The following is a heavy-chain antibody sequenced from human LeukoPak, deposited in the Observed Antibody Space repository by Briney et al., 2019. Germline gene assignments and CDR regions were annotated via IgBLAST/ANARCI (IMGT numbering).Heavy chain of an antibody. J-gene: IGHJ5*02. V-gene: IGHV4-31*03. CDR3: ARSRYDYVWGSYRYTELKNWFDP. Sequence: PSETLSLTCTVSGGSISSDGYYWSWLRQHPGEGLEWIGYICYSGSTYYNPALKSRVTISVDTSKNQFSVKLSSVTAAETAVYYCARSRYDYVWGSYRYTELKNWFDPWGQGNLVTVSS. CDR1: GGSISSDGYY. D-gene: IGHD3-16*02. CDR2: ICYSGST.